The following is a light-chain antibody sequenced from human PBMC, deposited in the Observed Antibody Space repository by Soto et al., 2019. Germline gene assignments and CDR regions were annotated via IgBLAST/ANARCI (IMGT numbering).Light chain of an antibody. CDR2: EVS. Sequence: QSVLTQPASVSGSPGQSITISCTGTSSDVGGYNYVSWYQQHPGKAPKVMIYEVSNRPSGVSNRFSGSKSGNTASLTISGLQAEDEADYYCSSYTISNTLPFVFGTGTKLTVL. CDR1: SSDVGGYNY. CDR3: SSYTISNTLPFV. J-gene: IGLJ1*01. V-gene: IGLV2-14*01.